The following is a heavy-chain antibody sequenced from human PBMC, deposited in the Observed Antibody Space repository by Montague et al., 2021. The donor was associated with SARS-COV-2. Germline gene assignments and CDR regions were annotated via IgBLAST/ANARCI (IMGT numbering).Heavy chain of an antibody. CDR2: IKQDGSEK. V-gene: IGHV3-7*01. CDR1: GFTFSSSW. J-gene: IGHJ6*02. CDR3: ARDSVVVAAMYYYYGMDV. D-gene: IGHD2-15*01. Sequence: SLRLSCAASGFTFSSSWMSWVRQAPGKGLEWVAHIKQDGSEKYYVDSVKGRFTISRDNAKNSLYLQMNSLRAEDTAVYYCARDSVVVAAMYYYYGMDVWGQGTTVTVSS.